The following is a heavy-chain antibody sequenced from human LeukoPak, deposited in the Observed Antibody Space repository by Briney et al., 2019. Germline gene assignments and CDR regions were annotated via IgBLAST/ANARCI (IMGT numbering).Heavy chain of an antibody. D-gene: IGHD6-13*01. CDR2: IGTAGDT. V-gene: IGHV3-13*01. Sequence: GGSLRLSCAASGFTFSNYDMHWVRQAAGKGLEWVSGIGTAGDTYYPGSVKGRFTISRENAKNSLYLHMNSLSAGDTAVYYCASSPAYSSSWHAIDNWGQGTLVTVSS. CDR3: ASSPAYSSSWHAIDN. J-gene: IGHJ4*02. CDR1: GFTFSNYD.